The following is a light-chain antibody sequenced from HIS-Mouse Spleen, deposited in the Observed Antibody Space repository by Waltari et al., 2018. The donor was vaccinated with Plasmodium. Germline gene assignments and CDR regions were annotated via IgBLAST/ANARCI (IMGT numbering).Light chain of an antibody. CDR2: GAS. CDR3: QQYNNWSFT. CDR1: QSVSSN. J-gene: IGKJ3*01. V-gene: IGKV3-15*01. Sequence: EIVMTQSPATLSVSPGERATLSCRASQSVSSNLAWYQQKPCQAPRLLIYGASTRATGMPARLSGSGSGTEFTLTISSLQSEDFAVYYCQQYNNWSFTFGPGTKVDIK.